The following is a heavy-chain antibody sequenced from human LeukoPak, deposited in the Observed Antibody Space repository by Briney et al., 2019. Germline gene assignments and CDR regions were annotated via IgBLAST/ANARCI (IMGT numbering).Heavy chain of an antibody. Sequence: QPGGSLRLSCAASGFTFSSYWVSWVRQAPGKGLEWVANIKQDGSEKYYVDSVKGRFTISRDNAKNSLYLQVNSLRAEDTAVYYCATLTTVTPYYYYYYYMDVWGKGTTVTVSS. V-gene: IGHV3-7*01. D-gene: IGHD4-17*01. J-gene: IGHJ6*03. CDR1: GFTFSSYW. CDR2: IKQDGSEK. CDR3: ATLTTVTPYYYYYYYMDV.